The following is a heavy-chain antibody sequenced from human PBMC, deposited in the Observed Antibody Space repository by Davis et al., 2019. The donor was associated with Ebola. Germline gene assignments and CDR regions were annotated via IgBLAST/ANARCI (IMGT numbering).Heavy chain of an antibody. D-gene: IGHD4-17*01. CDR1: GFTFSSYW. V-gene: IGHV3-74*01. CDR3: SRDREVTTYYYYYGMDV. CDR2: INSDGSST. J-gene: IGHJ6*02. Sequence: GESLKISCAASGFTFSSYWMHWVRQAPGKGLVWVSRINSDGSSTSYADSVKGRFTISRDNSKNTLYLQMNSLRAEDTAVYYCSRDREVTTYYYYYGMDVWGQGTTVTVSS.